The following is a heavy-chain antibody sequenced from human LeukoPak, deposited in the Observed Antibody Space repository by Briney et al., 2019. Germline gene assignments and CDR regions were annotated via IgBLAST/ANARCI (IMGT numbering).Heavy chain of an antibody. J-gene: IGHJ5*02. D-gene: IGHD1-1*01. Sequence: AEALKISCKGSGYSFTNYWIGWVRQMPRRGVEWMGIIYPADSDTKYSPSFQGQVTISADKSISTAYLQWSSLKASDTAMYYCAKFLSTGSTYWFDTWGQGTLVTVSS. CDR2: IYPADSDT. V-gene: IGHV5-51*01. CDR1: GYSFTNYW. CDR3: AKFLSTGSTYWFDT.